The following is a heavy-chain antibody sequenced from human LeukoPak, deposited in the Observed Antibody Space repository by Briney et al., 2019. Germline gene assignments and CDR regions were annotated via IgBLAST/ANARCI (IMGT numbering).Heavy chain of an antibody. CDR3: ARLSYCTSTGCKHNWFDP. J-gene: IGHJ5*02. Sequence: SETLSLTCTVSGYSISSGYYWGWIRQPPGKGLEWIGSIYHSGSTYNPSLKSRVTISVDTSKNQFSLKLSSVTAADTAVYYCARLSYCTSTGCKHNWFDPWGQGTLVTVSS. CDR1: GYSISSGYY. V-gene: IGHV4-38-2*02. D-gene: IGHD2-2*01. CDR2: IYHSGST.